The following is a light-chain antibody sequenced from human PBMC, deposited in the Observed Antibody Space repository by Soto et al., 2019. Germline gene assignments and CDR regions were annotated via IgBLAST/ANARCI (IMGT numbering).Light chain of an antibody. CDR3: QQYNSYLIT. CDR1: QSISSW. J-gene: IGKJ5*01. Sequence: DIQITQSPSTLSASVGDRVTITCRASQSISSWLAWYQQKSGKAPKLLIYDASSLESGVPSRFSGSGSGTEFTLTISSLQPDDFATYYCQQYNSYLITFGQGTRLEIK. V-gene: IGKV1-5*01. CDR2: DAS.